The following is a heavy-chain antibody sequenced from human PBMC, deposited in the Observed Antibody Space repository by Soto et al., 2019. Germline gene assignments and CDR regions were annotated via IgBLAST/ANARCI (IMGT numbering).Heavy chain of an antibody. Sequence: EVQLLESGGGLVQPGGSLRLSCVASGSTFSSDVMSWVRQAPGKGLEWVSGISGGTTYYADSVQGRFTISRDNFKNTLFLQMNSLRAEDTAVYRCATRERVTSGSSRFDGPDVWGQGITVTVSS. CDR2: ISGGTT. V-gene: IGHV3-23*01. CDR3: ATRERVTSGSSRFDGPDV. J-gene: IGHJ6*02. CDR1: GSTFSSDV. D-gene: IGHD1-26*01.